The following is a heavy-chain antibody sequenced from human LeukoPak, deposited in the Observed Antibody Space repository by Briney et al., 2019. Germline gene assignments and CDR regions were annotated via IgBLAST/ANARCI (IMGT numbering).Heavy chain of an antibody. Sequence: ASVKVSCKASGYTFTGYYMHWVRQAPGQGLEWMGWINPNSGGTNYAQKFQGRVTMTRDTSISTAYMELSRLRSNDTAVYYCARAYYYDSSGYYFDYWGQGTLVTVSS. D-gene: IGHD3-22*01. CDR2: INPNSGGT. V-gene: IGHV1-2*02. CDR3: ARAYYYDSSGYYFDY. J-gene: IGHJ4*02. CDR1: GYTFTGYY.